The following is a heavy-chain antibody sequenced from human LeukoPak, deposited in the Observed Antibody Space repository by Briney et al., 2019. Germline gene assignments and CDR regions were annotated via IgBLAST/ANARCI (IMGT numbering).Heavy chain of an antibody. CDR1: GGSISSGDYY. CDR3: ARGTTDWFDP. CDR2: IYYSGST. D-gene: IGHD1-7*01. V-gene: IGHV4-30-4*01. Sequence: KASETLSLTCTVSGGSISSGDYYRSWIRQPPGKGLEWIGYIYYSGSTYYNPSLKSRVTISVDTSKNQFSLKLSSVTAADTAVYYCARGTTDWFDPWGQGTLVTVSS. J-gene: IGHJ5*02.